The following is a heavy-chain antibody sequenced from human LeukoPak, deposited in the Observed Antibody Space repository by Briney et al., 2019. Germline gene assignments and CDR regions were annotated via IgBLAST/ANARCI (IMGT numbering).Heavy chain of an antibody. Sequence: AASAFTVSSSLMSWVRQAPGKGLEWVSIIYSNGNTHYADSVRGRFTISRDNSMNTLYLQMNNLRAEDTAVYYCARTNNYAFDIWGLGTMVTVSS. CDR1: AFTVSSSL. D-gene: IGHD5-24*01. CDR3: ARTNNYAFDI. CDR2: IYSNGNT. J-gene: IGHJ3*02. V-gene: IGHV3-53*01.